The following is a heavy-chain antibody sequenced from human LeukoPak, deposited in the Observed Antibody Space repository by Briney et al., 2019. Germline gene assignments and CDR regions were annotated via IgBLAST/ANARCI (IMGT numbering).Heavy chain of an antibody. J-gene: IGHJ4*02. V-gene: IGHV1-8*03. Sequence: GASVKVSCKASGYTFTSYDINWVRQATGQGLEGMGWMNPNSGSTGYAQKFQGRVTITRNTSISTAYMELSGLRSEDTAVYYCARGRSTGYPYYFEYWGQGTLVTVSS. D-gene: IGHD5-12*01. CDR1: GYTFTSYD. CDR3: ARGRSTGYPYYFEY. CDR2: MNPNSGST.